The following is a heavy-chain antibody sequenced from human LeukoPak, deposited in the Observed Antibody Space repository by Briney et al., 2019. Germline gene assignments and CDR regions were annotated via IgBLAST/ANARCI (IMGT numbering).Heavy chain of an antibody. CDR2: ISAYNGNT. V-gene: IGHV1-18*01. CDR3: ARDRYYNILTGFRRSDGFDI. CDR1: GYTFTSYG. D-gene: IGHD3-9*01. Sequence: ASVKVSCKASGYTFTSYGISWVRQAPGQGLEWMGWISAYNGNTNYAQKLQGRVTMTTDTSTSTVYMELRSLRSDDTAVYYCARDRYYNILTGFRRSDGFDIWGQGTMVTVSS. J-gene: IGHJ3*02.